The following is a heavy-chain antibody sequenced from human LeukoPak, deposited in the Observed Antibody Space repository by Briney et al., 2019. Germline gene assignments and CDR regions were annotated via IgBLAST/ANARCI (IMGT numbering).Heavy chain of an antibody. V-gene: IGHV3-13*01. Sequence: GGSLRLSCAASGFTFSSYDMHWVRQATGKGLEWVSAIGIGGDTYYPGSVKGRFTISRENAKNSSYLQMNSLRAGDTAVYYCARGGIPVTGIDEVDYWGQGTLVTVSS. J-gene: IGHJ4*02. CDR3: ARGGIPVTGIDEVDY. CDR2: IGIGGDT. D-gene: IGHD2-21*02. CDR1: GFTFSSYD.